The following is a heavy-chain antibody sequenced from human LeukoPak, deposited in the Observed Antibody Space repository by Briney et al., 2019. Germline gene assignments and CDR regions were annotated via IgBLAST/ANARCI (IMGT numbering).Heavy chain of an antibody. J-gene: IGHJ4*02. D-gene: IGHD3-16*01. V-gene: IGHV5-51*01. CDR2: IYPGDSDI. CDR3: ARQVGGDIDY. Sequence: GESLQISCKGSGSSFTSYWIGWVRQLPGKGLGWMAIIYPGDSDIRYSPSFQGQVTISADKSISTAFLQWSSLKASDTAMYYCARQVGGDIDYWGQGTLVTVSS. CDR1: GSSFTSYW.